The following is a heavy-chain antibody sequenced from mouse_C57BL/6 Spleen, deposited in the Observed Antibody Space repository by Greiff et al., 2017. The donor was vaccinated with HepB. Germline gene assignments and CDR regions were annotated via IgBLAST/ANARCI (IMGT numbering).Heavy chain of an antibody. J-gene: IGHJ4*01. V-gene: IGHV5-17*01. CDR2: ISSGSSTI. Sequence: EVKLEESGGGLVKPGGSLKLSCAASGFTFSDYGMHWVRQAPEKGLEWVAYISSGSSTIYYADTVKGRFTISRDNAKNTLFLQMTSLRSEDTAMYYCARGHYYGSRGAMDYWGQGTSVTVSS. CDR3: ARGHYYGSRGAMDY. CDR1: GFTFSDYG. D-gene: IGHD1-1*01.